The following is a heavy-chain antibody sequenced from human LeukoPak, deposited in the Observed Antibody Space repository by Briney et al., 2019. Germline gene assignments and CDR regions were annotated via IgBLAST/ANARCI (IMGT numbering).Heavy chain of an antibody. CDR2: IYYSGST. CDR3: ARWRGYSYGGGSSDY. Sequence: SETLSLTCTVSGSSISSDSYYWAWIRQPPGKGLEWIASIYYSGSTNYNPSLKSRVTISVDTSKNQFSLKLSSVTAADTAVYYCARWRGYSYGGGSSDYWGQGTLVTVSS. D-gene: IGHD5-18*01. J-gene: IGHJ4*02. CDR1: GSSISSDSYY. V-gene: IGHV4-39*07.